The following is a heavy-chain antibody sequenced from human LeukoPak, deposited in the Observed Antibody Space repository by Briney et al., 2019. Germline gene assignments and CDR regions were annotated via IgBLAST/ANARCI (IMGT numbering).Heavy chain of an antibody. CDR2: IYHSGST. CDR3: AGDYCSGGSCYDY. J-gene: IGHJ4*02. CDR1: GGSISSGGYY. Sequence: SQTLSLTCTVSGGSISSGGYYWSWIRQPPGKGLEWIGYIYHSGSTYYNPSLKSRVTISVDRSKNQFSLKLSSVTAADTAVYYCAGDYCSGGSCYDYWGQGTLVTVSS. D-gene: IGHD2-15*01. V-gene: IGHV4-30-2*01.